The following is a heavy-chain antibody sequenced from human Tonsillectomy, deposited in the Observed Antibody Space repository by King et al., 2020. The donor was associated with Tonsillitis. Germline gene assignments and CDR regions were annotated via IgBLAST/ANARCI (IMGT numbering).Heavy chain of an antibody. Sequence: LQLQESGPGLVKPSETLSLTCTVSGGSISSSSYYWGWIRQPPGKGLEWIGSIYYSGNTYYNPSLKSRVTISVDTSKNQFSLKLSSVTAADTAVYYCARHADRSSWYFRGFDYWGQGTLVTVSS. D-gene: IGHD6-13*01. V-gene: IGHV4-39*07. CDR3: ARHADRSSWYFRGFDY. CDR2: IYYSGNT. J-gene: IGHJ4*02. CDR1: GGSISSSSYY.